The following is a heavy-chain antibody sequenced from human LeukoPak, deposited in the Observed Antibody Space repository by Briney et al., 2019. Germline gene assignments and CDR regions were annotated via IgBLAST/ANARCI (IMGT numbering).Heavy chain of an antibody. D-gene: IGHD6-19*01. CDR3: AKESVSGTSEYFQH. CDR2: ISGSGGST. CDR1: AFTFSSYA. Sequence: GGSLRLSCAASAFTFSSYAMHWVRQAPGMGLEWVSAISGSGGSTYYADSVTGRFTISRDNSKDTLYLQMNSLRAEDTAVYYCAKESVSGTSEYFQHWGQGTLVTVSS. V-gene: IGHV3-23*01. J-gene: IGHJ1*01.